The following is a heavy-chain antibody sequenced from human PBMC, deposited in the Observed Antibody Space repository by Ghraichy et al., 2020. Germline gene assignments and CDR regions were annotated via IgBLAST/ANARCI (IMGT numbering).Heavy chain of an antibody. CDR1: GFTFSSYS. CDR3: ARDYYGDYVFDY. V-gene: IGHV3-21*01. Sequence: GESLNISCAASGFTFSSYSMNWVRQAPGKGLEWVSSISSSISYIYYADSVKGRFTISRDNAKNSLYLQMNSLRAKDTAVYYCARDYYGDYVFDYWGQGTLVTISS. D-gene: IGHD4-17*01. CDR2: ISSSISYI. J-gene: IGHJ4*02.